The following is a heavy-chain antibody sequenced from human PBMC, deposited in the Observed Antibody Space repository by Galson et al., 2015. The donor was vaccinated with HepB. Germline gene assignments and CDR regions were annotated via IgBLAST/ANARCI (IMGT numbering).Heavy chain of an antibody. CDR3: ARHAYYGSGSYTNPDAFDI. V-gene: IGHV5-51*01. Sequence: QSGAEVTKPGESLKISCKGSGYSFTSYWIGWVRQMPGKGLEWMGIIYPGDSDTRYSPSFQGQVTISADKSISTAYLQWSSLKASDTAMYYCARHAYYGSGSYTNPDAFDIWGQGTMVTVSS. CDR1: GYSFTSYW. CDR2: IYPGDSDT. J-gene: IGHJ3*02. D-gene: IGHD3-10*01.